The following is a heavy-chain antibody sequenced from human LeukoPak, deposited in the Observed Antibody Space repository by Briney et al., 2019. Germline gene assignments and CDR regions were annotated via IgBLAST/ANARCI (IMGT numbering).Heavy chain of an antibody. CDR3: AKDPIWWNYFDY. V-gene: IGHV3-30*18. Sequence: GGSLRLSCAASGFTFGSYGMHWVRQAPGKGLEWVAVISYDGSNKHYADSVKGRFTISRDNSKNTLYLQMNSLRAEDTAVYYCAKDPIWWNYFDYWGQGTLVTVSS. CDR1: GFTFGSYG. J-gene: IGHJ4*02. CDR2: ISYDGSNK. D-gene: IGHD2-8*02.